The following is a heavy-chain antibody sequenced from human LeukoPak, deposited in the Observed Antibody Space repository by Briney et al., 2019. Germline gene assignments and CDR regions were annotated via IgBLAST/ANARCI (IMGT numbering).Heavy chain of an antibody. V-gene: IGHV3-48*01. Sequence: PGGSLRLSCAATGFTVSNNYMNWVRQAPGKGLEWVSYISSSSSTIYYADSVKGRFTISRDNAKNSLYLQMNSLRAEDTAVYYCARELSAGYYDSSGYYCNWGQGTLVTVSS. CDR2: ISSSSSTI. D-gene: IGHD3-22*01. CDR3: ARELSAGYYDSSGYYCN. J-gene: IGHJ4*02. CDR1: GFTVSNNY.